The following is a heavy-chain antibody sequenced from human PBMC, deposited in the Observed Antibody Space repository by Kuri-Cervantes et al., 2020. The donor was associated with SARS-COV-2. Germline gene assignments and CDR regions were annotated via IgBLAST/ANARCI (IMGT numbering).Heavy chain of an antibody. D-gene: IGHD3-3*01. Sequence: GESLKISCLTSGFTFGDYAITWFRQSPGKGLEWVSFIRSKDHGGTTHYAASVKGRFTISRDDSKSIAYLEMNGLKTEDTAVYFCVRAVNDVWSGFRSFWGQGTLVTVSS. J-gene: IGHJ4*02. V-gene: IGHV3-49*03. CDR2: IRSKDHGGTT. CDR1: GFTFGDYA. CDR3: VRAVNDVWSGFRSF.